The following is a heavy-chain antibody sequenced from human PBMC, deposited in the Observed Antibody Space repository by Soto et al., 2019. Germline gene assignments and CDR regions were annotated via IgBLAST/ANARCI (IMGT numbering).Heavy chain of an antibody. CDR3: AKDKSGTTSFDS. V-gene: IGHV3-23*01. CDR1: GLTLRNQA. D-gene: IGHD1-1*01. Sequence: VQLLESGGGLVQPGGSLRLSCAASGLTLRNQAMSWVRQAPGKGLEWVSALSASGSSTHYADSVKGRFTISRDNSKNTLYLKMNSLSAEDTAVYYCAKDKSGTTSFDSWGQGTLVTVSS. J-gene: IGHJ4*02. CDR2: LSASGSST.